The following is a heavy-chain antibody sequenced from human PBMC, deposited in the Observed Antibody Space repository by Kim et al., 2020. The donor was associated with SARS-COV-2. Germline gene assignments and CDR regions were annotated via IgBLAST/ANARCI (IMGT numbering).Heavy chain of an antibody. V-gene: IGHV1-8*01. J-gene: IGHJ6*02. Sequence: ASVKVSCKASGYTFTSFDINWVRQATGQGLEWMGWMNPNSDNTGYAQKFQGRVTMTRNTSISTAYMELSSLRSEDTAVYYCARAGDYDYYYDFGMDVWGQGTTVTVSS. CDR1: GYTFTSFD. D-gene: IGHD4-17*01. CDR3: ARAGDYDYYYDFGMDV. CDR2: MNPNSDNT.